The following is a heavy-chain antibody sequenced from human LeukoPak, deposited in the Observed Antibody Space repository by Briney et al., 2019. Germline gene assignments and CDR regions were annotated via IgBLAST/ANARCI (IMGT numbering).Heavy chain of an antibody. CDR3: ARDKIAAAGWYFDL. V-gene: IGHV3-48*04. J-gene: IGHJ2*01. Sequence: GGSLRLSCAASGFTFSSYSMDWVRQAPGKGLEWVSYISSSGSTIYYADSVKGRFTISRDNAKNSLYLQMNSLRAEDTAVYYCARDKIAAAGWYFDLWGRGTLVTVSS. CDR2: ISSSGSTI. CDR1: GFTFSSYS. D-gene: IGHD6-13*01.